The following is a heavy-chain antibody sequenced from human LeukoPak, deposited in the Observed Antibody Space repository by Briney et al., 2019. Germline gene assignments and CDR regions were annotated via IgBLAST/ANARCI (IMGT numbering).Heavy chain of an antibody. J-gene: IGHJ1*01. D-gene: IGHD2-2*01. CDR3: AKDPANQLLYPAHFSH. Sequence: GGSLRLSCAASGFTFSSYVMNWVRQAPGKGLEWVSAISGSGVSTSYADSVKGRFTISRDNSKNTLYLHVNSLRAEDTAIYFCAKDPANQLLYPAHFSHWGPGTLVTVSP. CDR2: ISGSGVST. CDR1: GFTFSSYV. V-gene: IGHV3-23*01.